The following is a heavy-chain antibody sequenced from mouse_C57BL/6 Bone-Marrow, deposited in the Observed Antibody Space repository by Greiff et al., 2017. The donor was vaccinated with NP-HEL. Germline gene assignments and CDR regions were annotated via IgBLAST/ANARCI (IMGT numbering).Heavy chain of an antibody. CDR2: IYPGSGST. CDR1: GYTFTSYW. V-gene: IGHV1-55*01. J-gene: IGHJ4*01. D-gene: IGHD3-2*02. Sequence: VQLQESGAELVKPGASVKMSCKASGYTFTSYWITWVKQRPGQGLEWIGDIYPGSGSTNYNEKFKSKATLTVDTSSSTAYMQLSSLTSEDSAVYYCARGQLRLHAMDYWGQGTSVTVSS. CDR3: ARGQLRLHAMDY.